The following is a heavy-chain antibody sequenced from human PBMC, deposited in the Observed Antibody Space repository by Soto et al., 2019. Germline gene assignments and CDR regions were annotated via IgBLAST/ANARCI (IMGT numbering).Heavy chain of an antibody. Sequence: ETLSLTCTVSGGSTSGYWGWIRQPPGKGLEWIATISYTGSTYYNPSLKSRVTISGDTSKSQFSLKLNSVTAADTAVYYCARHEVCSSRNDNNWGDPWGQ. J-gene: IGHJ5*02. D-gene: IGHD6-13*01. CDR3: ARHEVCSSRNDNNWGDP. V-gene: IGHV4-39*01. CDR1: GGSTSGY. CDR2: ISYTGST.